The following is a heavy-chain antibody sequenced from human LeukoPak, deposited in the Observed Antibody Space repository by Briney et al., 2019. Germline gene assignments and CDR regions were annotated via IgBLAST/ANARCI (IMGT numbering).Heavy chain of an antibody. CDR2: ISSSGSTI. CDR3: AREVVTAIPYYFDY. D-gene: IGHD2-21*02. CDR1: GFSFSDYY. V-gene: IGHV3-11*01. J-gene: IGHJ4*02. Sequence: GGSLRLSCAASGFSFSDYYMTWIRQAPGKGLEWVSYISSSGSTIYYADSLKGRFTISRDSAKNSLYLQMNSLRAEDTAVYYCAREVVTAIPYYFDYWGQGTLVTVSS.